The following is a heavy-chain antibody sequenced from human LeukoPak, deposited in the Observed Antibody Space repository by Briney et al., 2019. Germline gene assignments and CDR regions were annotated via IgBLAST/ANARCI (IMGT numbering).Heavy chain of an antibody. CDR1: GYTLTELS. CDR3: ATGFDSSGYRPPGGWFDP. J-gene: IGHJ5*02. Sequence: ASVKVPCKVSGYTLTELSMHWVRQAPGKGLEWMGGFDPEDGETIYAQKFQGRVTMTEDTSTDTAYMELSSLRSEDTAVYYCATGFDSSGYRPPGGWFDPWGQGTLVTVSS. CDR2: FDPEDGET. V-gene: IGHV1-24*01. D-gene: IGHD3-22*01.